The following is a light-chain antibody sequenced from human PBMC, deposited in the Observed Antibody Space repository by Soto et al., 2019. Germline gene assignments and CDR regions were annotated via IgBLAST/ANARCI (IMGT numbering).Light chain of an antibody. J-gene: IGKJ4*01. CDR1: QSVSSS. V-gene: IGKV3-11*01. Sequence: PGERATLSCRASQSVSSSLAWXQQXPXXXXXLXXXDASNRATGIPARFSGSGSATDFTLTISSLEPEDFAVYYCRQRSNWPLLTFGGGDKVDIK. CDR2: DAS. CDR3: RQRSNWPLLT.